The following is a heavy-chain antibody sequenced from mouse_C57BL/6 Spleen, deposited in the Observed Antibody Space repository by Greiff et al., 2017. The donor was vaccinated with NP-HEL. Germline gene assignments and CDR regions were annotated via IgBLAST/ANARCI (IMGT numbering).Heavy chain of an antibody. J-gene: IGHJ1*03. CDR3: AREAYYSNYGYFDV. CDR2: INPSSGYT. V-gene: IGHV1-4*01. Sequence: QVQLQQSGAELARPGASVKMSCKASGYTFTSYTMHWVKQRPGQGLEWIGYINPSSGYTKYNQKFKDQATLTADKSSSTAYMQLSSLTSEDSAVYYYAREAYYSNYGYFDVWGTGTTVTVSS. CDR1: GYTFTSYT. D-gene: IGHD2-5*01.